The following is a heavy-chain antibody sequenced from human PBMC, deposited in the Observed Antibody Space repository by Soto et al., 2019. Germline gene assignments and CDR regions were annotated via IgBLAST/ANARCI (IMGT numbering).Heavy chain of an antibody. Sequence: QVQLQESGPGLVKPSETLSLTCTVSGDAISDYSWSWIRQPAGQGLEWIGRVYVAGGSNYSPSLKSRATISLDRSKNEFSLRLTSVTAADTAVYFCSRGAGPPWFDPWGQGILVTVSS. CDR1: GDAISDYS. CDR2: VYVAGGS. V-gene: IGHV4-4*07. CDR3: SRGAGPPWFDP. J-gene: IGHJ5*02.